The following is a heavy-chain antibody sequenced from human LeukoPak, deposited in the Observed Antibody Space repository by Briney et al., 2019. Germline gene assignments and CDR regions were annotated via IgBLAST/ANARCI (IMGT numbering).Heavy chain of an antibody. CDR2: TRNKANSYTT. D-gene: IGHD1-26*01. CDR1: GFILSDHY. Sequence: GESLRLTCAASGFILSDHYIDWVRQAPGKGLEWVGRTRNKANSYTTEYAASAKGRFTISRDDPKNLLYLQMNSLKSEDTAVYYCGRSGRYRPSDLWGQGTLVTVSS. V-gene: IGHV3-72*01. CDR3: GRSGRYRPSDL. J-gene: IGHJ5*02.